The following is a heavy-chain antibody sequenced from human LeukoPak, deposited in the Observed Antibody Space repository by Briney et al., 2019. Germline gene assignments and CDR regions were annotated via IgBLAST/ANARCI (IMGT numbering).Heavy chain of an antibody. V-gene: IGHV4-59*01. CDR3: ASYDFWSGYPDY. CDR1: GGSISSYY. Sequence: SETLSLTCTVSGGSISSYYWSWIRQPPGKGLEWIGYIYYSGSTNYNPSLKSRVTISVDTSKNQFSLKLSSVTAADTAVYYCASYDFWSGYPDYWGQGTLVTVSS. J-gene: IGHJ4*02. D-gene: IGHD3-3*01. CDR2: IYYSGST.